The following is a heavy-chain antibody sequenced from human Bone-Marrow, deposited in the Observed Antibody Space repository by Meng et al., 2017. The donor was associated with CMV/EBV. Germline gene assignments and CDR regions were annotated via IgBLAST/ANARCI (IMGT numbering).Heavy chain of an antibody. Sequence: ASVKVSCRASGYNFIGYHIHWVRQAPGQGLEWMGWINPSSGVTKYAQRFQGRVTMTRDTSISTAYMELSSLRSDDTAVYYCARVLFFGDPFDYWGQGTLVTFSS. CDR3: ARVLFFGDPFDY. D-gene: IGHD4-17*01. CDR1: GYNFIGYH. J-gene: IGHJ4*02. V-gene: IGHV1-2*02. CDR2: INPSSGVT.